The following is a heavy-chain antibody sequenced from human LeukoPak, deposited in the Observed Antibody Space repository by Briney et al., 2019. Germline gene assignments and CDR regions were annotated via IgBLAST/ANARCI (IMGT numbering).Heavy chain of an antibody. J-gene: IGHJ2*01. CDR1: GDSISSSSCF. D-gene: IGHD6-13*01. CDR2: IYYSANT. CDR3: VRNPSPIGAGGRNWYFDL. Sequence: SETLSLTCNVSGDSISSSSCFWGWIRQPPGKGLEWIASIYYSANTYYNPSLRSRITISGDTSKNQVYLKLRSVTAADTAVYYCVRNPSPIGAGGRNWYFDLWGRGTLVTVSS. V-gene: IGHV4-39*01.